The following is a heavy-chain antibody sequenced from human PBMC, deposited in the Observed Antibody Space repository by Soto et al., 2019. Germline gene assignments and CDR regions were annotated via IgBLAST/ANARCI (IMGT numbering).Heavy chain of an antibody. Sequence: QVQLVQSGPEVKKPGASVKVSCKASGYTFTGDHMHWVRQAPGQGLEWMGRINPNSGGVNYAQKFQGRVTMTRDTSASVAYMELGSLRSDDTAVYYCARGEVHSSGWNFDYWGQGTLVIVPS. CDR2: INPNSGGV. V-gene: IGHV1-46*03. CDR1: GYTFTGDH. CDR3: ARGEVHSSGWNFDY. J-gene: IGHJ4*02. D-gene: IGHD6-19*01.